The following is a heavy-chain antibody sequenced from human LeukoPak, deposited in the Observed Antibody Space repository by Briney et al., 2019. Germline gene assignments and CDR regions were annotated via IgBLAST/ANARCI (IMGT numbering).Heavy chain of an antibody. D-gene: IGHD2-8*01. J-gene: IGHJ2*01. CDR2: ISYDGSNK. Sequence: GRSLRPSCAASGFTFSSYAMHWVRQAPGKGLEWVAFISYDGSNKFYADSVKGRFTISRDNSKNTLYLQMNSLRAEDTAVYYCAREGGFCTNSVCYSYWYFDLWGRGTLVTVSS. V-gene: IGHV3-30-3*01. CDR3: AREGGFCTNSVCYSYWYFDL. CDR1: GFTFSSYA.